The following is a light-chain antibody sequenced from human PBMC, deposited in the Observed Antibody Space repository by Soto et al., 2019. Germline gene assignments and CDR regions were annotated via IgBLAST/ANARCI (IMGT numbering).Light chain of an antibody. Sequence: DIQMTQSPSSLSASVGDRVTITCRASQGIMNDLSWYQQKPGKAPKRLIYVVSTLQSGVPSRFSGSGSGTEFTLTISRLQPEDFATYYCLQHNNSPLTFGGGTKVEIK. CDR3: LQHNNSPLT. J-gene: IGKJ4*01. V-gene: IGKV1-17*01. CDR1: QGIMND. CDR2: VVS.